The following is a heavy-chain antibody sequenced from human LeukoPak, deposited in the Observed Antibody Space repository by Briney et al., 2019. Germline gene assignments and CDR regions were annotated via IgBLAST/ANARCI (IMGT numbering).Heavy chain of an antibody. V-gene: IGHV1-2*07. CDR2: MSPNSGTT. J-gene: IGHJ4*02. D-gene: IGHD3-16*02. Sequence: ASVKVSCKASGYTFTDYYIHWVRQAPGQGLEWLGWMSPNSGTTNYAHKFQGRVTMTTDTSTNTAYLELSSLSSDDSAVYYCARATGDYVRGSFRSHYASWGQGSLVTVSS. CDR1: GYTFTDYY. CDR3: ARATGDYVRGSFRSHYAS.